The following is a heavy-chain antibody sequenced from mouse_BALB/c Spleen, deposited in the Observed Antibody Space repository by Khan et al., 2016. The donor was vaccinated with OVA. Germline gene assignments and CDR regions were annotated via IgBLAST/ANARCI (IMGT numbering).Heavy chain of an antibody. CDR1: GFSLTSYG. D-gene: IGHD1-1*01. CDR2: IWGDGST. J-gene: IGHJ4*01. Sequence: QVQLKQSGPGLVAPSQSLSITCTVSGFSLTSYGVNWVRQPPGKGLEWLGVIWGDGSTNYHSTLKSRLIISKDNSKRQVFLTLNSLQTDDTATLYCAKFTRDYYSMDYWGQGTSVTVSS. CDR3: AKFTRDYYSMDY. V-gene: IGHV2-3*01.